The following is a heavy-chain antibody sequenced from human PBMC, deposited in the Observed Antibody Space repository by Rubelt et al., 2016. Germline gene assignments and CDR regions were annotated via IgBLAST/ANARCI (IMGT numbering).Heavy chain of an antibody. V-gene: IGHV3-48*01. CDR2: ISGGGTTT. D-gene: IGHD5-12*01. Sequence: EVQLLESGGGLVQPGGSLRLSCAASGFIFTTYGMNWVRQAPGKGLEWVSFISGGGTTTYYADSVKGRFTISRDDAKKSMYLQMNRLSVEDTAVYYCAREGGYDFGGDYWGQGTLVTVSS. J-gene: IGHJ4*02. CDR3: AREGGYDFGGDY. CDR1: GFIFTTYG.